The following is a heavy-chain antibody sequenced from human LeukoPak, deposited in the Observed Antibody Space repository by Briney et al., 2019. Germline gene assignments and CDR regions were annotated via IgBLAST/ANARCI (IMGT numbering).Heavy chain of an antibody. D-gene: IGHD2-21*01. CDR3: ARADRLDGGPYLIGP. CDR1: GYSFTDYY. CDR2: INPNSGGT. J-gene: IGHJ5*02. V-gene: IGHV1-2*02. Sequence: ASVKVSCKTSGYSFTDYYMHWGRQAPGQGLEWMGWINPNSGGTSSAQKFQGRVTMTRDTSITTVYMEVSWLTSDDTAIYYCARADRLDGGPYLIGPWGQGTLVTVSS.